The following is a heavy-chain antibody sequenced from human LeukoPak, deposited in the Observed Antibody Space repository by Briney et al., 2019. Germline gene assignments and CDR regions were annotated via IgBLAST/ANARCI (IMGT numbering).Heavy chain of an antibody. D-gene: IGHD2-21*01. CDR3: ARADRLDGGPYLIGP. CDR1: GYSFTDYY. CDR2: INPNSGGT. J-gene: IGHJ5*02. V-gene: IGHV1-2*02. Sequence: ASVKVSCKTSGYSFTDYYMHWGRQAPGQGLEWMGWINPNSGGTSSAQKFQGRVTMTRDTSITTVYMEVSWLTSDDTAIYYCARADRLDGGPYLIGPWGQGTLVTVSS.